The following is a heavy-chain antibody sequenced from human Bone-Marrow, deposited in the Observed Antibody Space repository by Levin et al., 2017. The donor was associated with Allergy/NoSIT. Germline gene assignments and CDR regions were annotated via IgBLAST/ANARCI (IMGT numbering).Heavy chain of an antibody. Sequence: ASVKVSCKAPENGFNSYTISWVRQAPGQGLEWMGRIIPILGVTKYAQKFQDRLTIIADKSTTTVYMELSSLRSDDTAVYYCTELLSGDWGQGTLVTVSS. CDR3: TELLSGD. CDR1: ENGFNSYT. CDR2: IIPILGVT. V-gene: IGHV1-69*02. J-gene: IGHJ4*02. D-gene: IGHD2-15*01.